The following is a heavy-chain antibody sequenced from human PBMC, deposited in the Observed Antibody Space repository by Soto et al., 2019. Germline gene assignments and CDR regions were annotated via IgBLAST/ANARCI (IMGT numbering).Heavy chain of an antibody. D-gene: IGHD2-2*01. V-gene: IGHV4-59*01. CDR1: GASISGYY. CDR2: MYYSGSP. J-gene: IGHJ6*02. CDR3: ARGNYCGGTSCSYYYGMNI. Sequence: LSLTCSVSGASISGYYWSWMRQPPGKALEWIGYMYYSGSPRYTPSLESRVTISTDTSKNQFSLKVSSVTAADTAVYYCARGNYCGGTSCSYYYGMNIWGQGTTVTVSS.